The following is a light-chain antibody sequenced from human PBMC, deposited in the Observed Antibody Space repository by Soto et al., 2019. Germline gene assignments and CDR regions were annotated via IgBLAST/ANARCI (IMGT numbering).Light chain of an antibody. CDR2: YDD. V-gene: IGLV1-36*01. CDR1: SSNIGHNA. Sequence: QSVLTQPPSVSDAPRQRVTISCSGSSSNIGHNAVNWFQQFPGKAPKLLIYYDDLLPSGVSDRFSGSKSGTSASLAISGLQSEDEADYYCAAWDDSLNAWVFGGGTKVTVL. CDR3: AAWDDSLNAWV. J-gene: IGLJ3*02.